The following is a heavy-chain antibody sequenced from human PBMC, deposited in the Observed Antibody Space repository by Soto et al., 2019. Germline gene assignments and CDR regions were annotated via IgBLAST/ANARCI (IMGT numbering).Heavy chain of an antibody. D-gene: IGHD3-16*02. CDR3: ARDGNYHDRAQYYYYGMDV. Sequence: PGGSLRLSCAASGFTFSSYWMHWVRQAPGKGLVWVSRINSDGSSTSYADSVKGRFTISRDNAKNTLYLQMNSLRAEGTAVYYCARDGNYHDRAQYYYYGMDVWGQGTKVTVYS. CDR2: INSDGSST. J-gene: IGHJ6*02. V-gene: IGHV3-74*01. CDR1: GFTFSSYW.